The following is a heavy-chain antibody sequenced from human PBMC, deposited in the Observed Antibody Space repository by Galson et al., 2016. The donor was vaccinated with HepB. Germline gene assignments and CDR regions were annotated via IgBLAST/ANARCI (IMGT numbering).Heavy chain of an antibody. CDR3: TTGLNSSYDYVGDIIVELASGLEH. J-gene: IGHJ4*01. CDR1: GFTFNNAW. V-gene: IGHV3-15*01. D-gene: IGHD5-12*01. CDR2: IKSNADGGAT. Sequence: SLRLSCAGSGFTFNNAWMTWVRQAPGKGLEWVGRIKSNADGGATDDAAPVKGRFSISRDDSKNTVYLQMNSLKIEDTAVYYCTTGLNSSYDYVGDIIVELASGLEHWGRGTLVTFSS.